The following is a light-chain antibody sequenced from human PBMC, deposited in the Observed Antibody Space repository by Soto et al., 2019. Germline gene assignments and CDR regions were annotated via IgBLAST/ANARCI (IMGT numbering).Light chain of an antibody. J-gene: IGLJ1*01. CDR2: SNN. CDR1: SSNIGSNT. V-gene: IGLV1-44*01. Sequence: QSVLTQSPPASGTPGQRVTISCSGSSSNIGSNTVSWYQQLPGTAPKLLIYSNNQRPSGVPDRFSGSKSGTSASLAIGGLQSEDEGDYYCATWDDSLNGHVFGTGTKVTVL. CDR3: ATWDDSLNGHV.